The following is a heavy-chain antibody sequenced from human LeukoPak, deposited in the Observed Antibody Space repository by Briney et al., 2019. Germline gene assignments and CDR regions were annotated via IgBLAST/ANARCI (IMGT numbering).Heavy chain of an antibody. D-gene: IGHD4-23*01. V-gene: IGHV1-2*06. CDR3: ACWGGGNQGH. Sequence: ASVKVSCKASGYTFTAYYMHWVRQAPGQGLEWMGRINPNSGDTIYAQNFQSRVTVTRDTSISTAYMELSRLRSDDTAVYYCACWGGGNQGHWGQGTLVTVSS. CDR1: GYTFTAYY. CDR2: INPNSGDT. J-gene: IGHJ4*02.